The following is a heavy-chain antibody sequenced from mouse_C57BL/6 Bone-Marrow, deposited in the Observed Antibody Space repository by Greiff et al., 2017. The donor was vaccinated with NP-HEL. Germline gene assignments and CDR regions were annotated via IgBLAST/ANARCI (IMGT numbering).Heavy chain of an antibody. J-gene: IGHJ3*01. CDR2: IYPRSGNT. CDR3: ARGSSSPAWFAY. D-gene: IGHD1-1*01. CDR1: GYTFTSYG. V-gene: IGHV1-81*01. Sequence: VKLVESGAELARPGASVKLSCKASGYTFTSYGISWVKQRTGQGLEWIGEIYPRSGNTYYNEKFKGKATLTADKSSSTAYMELRSLTSEDSAVYFCARGSSSPAWFAYWGQGTLVTVSA.